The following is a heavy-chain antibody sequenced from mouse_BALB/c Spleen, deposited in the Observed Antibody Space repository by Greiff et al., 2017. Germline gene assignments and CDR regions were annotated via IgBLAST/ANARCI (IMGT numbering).Heavy chain of an antibody. CDR1: GYAFSSYW. D-gene: IGHD2-4*01. J-gene: IGHJ3*01. CDR3: ARGGMDYDFAY. V-gene: IGHV1-80*01. Sequence: QVQLQQSGAELVRPGSSVKISCKASGYAFSSYWMNWVKQRPGQGLEWIGQIYPGDGDTNYNGKFKGKATLTADKSSSTAYMQLSSLTSEDSAVYFCARGGMDYDFAYWGQGTLVTVSA. CDR2: IYPGDGDT.